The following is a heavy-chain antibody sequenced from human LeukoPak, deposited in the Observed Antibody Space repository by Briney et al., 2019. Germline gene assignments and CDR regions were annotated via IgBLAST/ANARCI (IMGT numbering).Heavy chain of an antibody. V-gene: IGHV4-39*01. D-gene: IGHD5-18*01. Sequence: PSETLSLTCTVSGGSISSRSYYWGWIRQPPGKGLEWIGRIYYSGSTYYNPTLKSRVTISVDTSKKQLSLKLRSVTAADTAVYYCARLRDEGYSYGSLDYWGQGTLVTVSS. CDR3: ARLRDEGYSYGSLDY. CDR2: IYYSGST. CDR1: GGSISSRSYY. J-gene: IGHJ4*02.